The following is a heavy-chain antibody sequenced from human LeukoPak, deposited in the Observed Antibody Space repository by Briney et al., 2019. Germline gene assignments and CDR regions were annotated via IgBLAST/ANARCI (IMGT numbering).Heavy chain of an antibody. J-gene: IGHJ4*02. CDR3: ARDPPVGNYFDY. D-gene: IGHD1-1*01. CDR1: GFTFSNSW. V-gene: IGHV3-66*01. CDR2: IYSGGST. Sequence: GGSLTLSCAASGFTFSNSWMNWVRQAPGKGLEWVSVIYSGGSTYYADSVKGRFTISRDNSKNTLYLQMNSLRAEDTAVYYCARDPPVGNYFDYWGQGTLVTVSS.